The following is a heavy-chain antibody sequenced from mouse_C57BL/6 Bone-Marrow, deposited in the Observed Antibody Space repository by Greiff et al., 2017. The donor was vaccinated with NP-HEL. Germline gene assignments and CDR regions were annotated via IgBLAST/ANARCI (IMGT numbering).Heavy chain of an antibody. CDR1: GYSFTDYN. V-gene: IGHV1-39*01. CDR2: INPNYGTT. D-gene: IGHD3-2*02. J-gene: IGHJ3*01. Sequence: VQLKESGPELVKPGASVKISCKASGYSFTDYNMNWVKQSNGKSLEWIGVINPNYGTTSYNQKFKGKATLTVDQSSSTAYMQLNSLTSEDSAVYYGARLELRLPWFAYWGQGTLVTVSA. CDR3: ARLELRLPWFAY.